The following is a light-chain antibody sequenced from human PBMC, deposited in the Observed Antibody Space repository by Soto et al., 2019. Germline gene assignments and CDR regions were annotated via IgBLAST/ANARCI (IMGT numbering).Light chain of an antibody. J-gene: IGKJ1*01. Sequence: AIRMTQSASSLCACVGDRVSIXCRPSQAVSTKMVWYQQKPGEARKLLIYAASSLQSGGPSRFSGSGSATDFTRTISSLQPEDFATYYRLQDYNYPRTFGQGTKVDIK. CDR3: LQDYNYPRT. V-gene: IGKV1-6*01. CDR1: QAVSTK. CDR2: AAS.